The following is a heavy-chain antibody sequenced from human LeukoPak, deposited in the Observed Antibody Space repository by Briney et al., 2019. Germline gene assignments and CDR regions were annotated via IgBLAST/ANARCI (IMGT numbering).Heavy chain of an antibody. J-gene: IGHJ4*02. Sequence: PGGSLRLSCAASGFTFSDYYMSWVRQAPGKGLECVSYISSSSSYTNYADSVKGRFTISRDNAKNSLFLQMNSLRAEDTAVYYCARHRLPVAGTPFDYWGQGTLATVSP. V-gene: IGHV3-11*03. CDR2: ISSSSSYT. CDR1: GFTFSDYY. D-gene: IGHD6-19*01. CDR3: ARHRLPVAGTPFDY.